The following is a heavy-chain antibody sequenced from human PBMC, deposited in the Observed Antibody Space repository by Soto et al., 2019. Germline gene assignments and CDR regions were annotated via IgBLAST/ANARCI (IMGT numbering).Heavy chain of an antibody. J-gene: IGHJ1*01. CDR2: ISSKGGST. Sequence: EVQVVESGGGLVQPGGSLRLSCSASGFTFSDYAIHWVRQAPGKGLEYVSGISSKGGSTYYADSVKGRFTISRDNSKHTVYLQMSSLGSEDTAVYYCVKGDCSGGDCSRGYFLHWGQGTLVSVSS. D-gene: IGHD2-21*02. V-gene: IGHV3-64D*06. CDR3: VKGDCSGGDCSRGYFLH. CDR1: GFTFSDYA.